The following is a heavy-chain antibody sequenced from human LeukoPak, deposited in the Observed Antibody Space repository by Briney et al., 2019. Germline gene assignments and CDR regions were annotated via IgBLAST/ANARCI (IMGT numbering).Heavy chain of an antibody. V-gene: IGHV1-46*01. Sequence: ASVRVSCKASGYTFTSYYMHWVRQAPGQGLEWMGIINPSGGSTSCAQKFQGRVTMTRDMSTSTVYMELSSLRSEDTAVYYCASGRDYYYYYMDVWGKGTTVTVSS. CDR1: GYTFTSYY. D-gene: IGHD2-15*01. J-gene: IGHJ6*03. CDR2: INPSGGST. CDR3: ASGRDYYYYYMDV.